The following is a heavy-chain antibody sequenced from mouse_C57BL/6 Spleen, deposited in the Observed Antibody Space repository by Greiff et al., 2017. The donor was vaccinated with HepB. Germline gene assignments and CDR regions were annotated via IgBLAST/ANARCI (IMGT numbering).Heavy chain of an antibody. J-gene: IGHJ3*01. Sequence: VQLQQSGAELVKPGASVKLSCKASGYTFTEYTIHWVKQRTGQGLEWIGWFYPGSGSIKYKEKFKDKATLTADKSSSTVYMELSRLTSEDSAVYFCARHEEYDGYPARPAWFAYWGQGTLVTVSA. D-gene: IGHD2-3*01. V-gene: IGHV1-62-2*01. CDR2: FYPGSGSI. CDR3: ARHEEYDGYPARPAWFAY. CDR1: GYTFTEYT.